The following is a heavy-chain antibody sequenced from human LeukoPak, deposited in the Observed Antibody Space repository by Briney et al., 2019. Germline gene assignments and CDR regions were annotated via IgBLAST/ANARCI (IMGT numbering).Heavy chain of an antibody. D-gene: IGHD1-26*01. CDR2: IKQDGSEK. CDR3: AKYGPQDSGSSHFDY. CDR1: GFTFSGYS. J-gene: IGHJ4*02. V-gene: IGHV3-7*03. Sequence: GGSLRLSCAASGFTFSGYSMIWVRQAPGKGLEWVANIKQDGSEKYYVDSVKGRFTISRDNAKNSLYLQMNSLRAEDTAIYYCAKYGPQDSGSSHFDYWGQGALVTVSS.